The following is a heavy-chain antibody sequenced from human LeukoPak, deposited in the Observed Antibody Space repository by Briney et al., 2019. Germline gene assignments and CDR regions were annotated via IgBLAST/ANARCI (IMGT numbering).Heavy chain of an antibody. Sequence: SETLSLTCTVSGGSISSYYWSWIRQPAGKGLEWIGRIYTSGSTNYNPSLKSRVTMSVDTSKNQFSLKLSSVTAAGTAVYYCARDRVLCRGGDYSFDYWGQGTLVTVSS. CDR1: GGSISSYY. CDR2: IYTSGST. CDR3: ARDRVLCRGGDYSFDY. V-gene: IGHV4-4*07. D-gene: IGHD2-21*01. J-gene: IGHJ4*02.